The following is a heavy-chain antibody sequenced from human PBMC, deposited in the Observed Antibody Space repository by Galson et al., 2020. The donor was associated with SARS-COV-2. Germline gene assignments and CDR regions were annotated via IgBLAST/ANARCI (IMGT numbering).Heavy chain of an antibody. Sequence: SETLSLTCTVSGYSISGAYYWGWIRQPPGKGLEWIGSIYHSGNTYYNPSLTSRLTISIDTSKNQFSLKLSSVTAADTAVYYWARDALLAVAGTGNWFDPWGQGTLVTVSS. D-gene: IGHD6-13*01. CDR3: ARDALLAVAGTGNWFDP. J-gene: IGHJ5*02. V-gene: IGHV4-38-2*02. CDR2: IYHSGNT. CDR1: GYSISGAYY.